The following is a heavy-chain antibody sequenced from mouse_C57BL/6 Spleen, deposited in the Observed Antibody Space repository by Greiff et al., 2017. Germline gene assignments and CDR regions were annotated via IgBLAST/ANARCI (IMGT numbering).Heavy chain of an antibody. CDR2: ISSGGSYT. D-gene: IGHD2-4*01. V-gene: IGHV5-6*01. J-gene: IGHJ3*01. CDR3: ARHLYYDYDDGWFAY. CDR1: GFTFSSYG. Sequence: EVKLMESGGDLVKPGGSLKLSCAASGFTFSSYGMSWVRQTPDKRLEWVATISSGGSYTYYPDSVKGRFTISRDNAKNTLYLQMSSLKSEDTAMYYCARHLYYDYDDGWFAYWGQGTLVTVSA.